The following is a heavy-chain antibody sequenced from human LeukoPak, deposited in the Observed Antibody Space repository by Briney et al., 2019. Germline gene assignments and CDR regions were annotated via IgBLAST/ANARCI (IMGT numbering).Heavy chain of an antibody. Sequence: PGGSLRLSCAASGFTFSDYYMSWIRQAPGKGLEWVSYISSSGSTIYYTDSVKGRFTISRDNAKNSLYLQMNSLRAEDTAAYYCAKHSQRIAAAGSFDYWGQGTLVTASS. CDR3: AKHSQRIAAAGSFDY. CDR1: GFTFSDYY. V-gene: IGHV3-11*01. CDR2: ISSSGSTI. J-gene: IGHJ4*02. D-gene: IGHD6-13*01.